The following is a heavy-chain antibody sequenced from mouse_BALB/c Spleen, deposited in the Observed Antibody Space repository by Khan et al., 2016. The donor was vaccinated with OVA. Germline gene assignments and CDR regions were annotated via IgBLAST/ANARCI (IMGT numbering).Heavy chain of an antibody. CDR1: GDSITSGY. Sequence: EVQLQESGPSLVKPSQTLPLTCSVTGDSITSGYWNWIRKFPGNKLEYMGYIIYTGYTYYNPSLKSRISITRHTSKNQYYLQLSSVTDEDTATYYCARSTDRYAFVYWGQGTLVTVSA. J-gene: IGHJ3*01. V-gene: IGHV3-8*02. CDR2: IIYTGYT. CDR3: ARSTDRYAFVY.